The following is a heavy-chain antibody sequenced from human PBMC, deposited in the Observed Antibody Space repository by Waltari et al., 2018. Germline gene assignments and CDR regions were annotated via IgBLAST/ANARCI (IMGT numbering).Heavy chain of an antibody. CDR2: GIHSGGT. CDR3: ARGKLNFDV. Sequence: QVQLQQSGAGLVRPSEILSLTCDVFGGSFPGFYWSWIRQTPEKGLEWMGEGIHSGGTVYNPSLESRVTISIDTSKNQFSLRLTSVTAADTAVYFCARGKLNFDVWGQGAQVTVSS. J-gene: IGHJ4*02. V-gene: IGHV4-34*12. CDR1: GGSFPGFY.